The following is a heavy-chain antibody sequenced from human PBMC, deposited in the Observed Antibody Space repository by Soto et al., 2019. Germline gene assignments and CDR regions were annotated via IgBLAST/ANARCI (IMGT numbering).Heavy chain of an antibody. J-gene: IGHJ4*02. Sequence: SETLSLTWAVSGDSITTNKWRSWGRQPAGKGLEWLVEVSHTPLTNYNPSLKRRVTMSVHTSKNQFSLKLTSVTAAHTAIFYCPRDTAVPGESDRFDYLGQGSLVTVPS. V-gene: IGHV4-4*02. CDR2: VSHTPLT. CDR3: PRDTAVPGESDRFDY. CDR1: GDSITTNKW. D-gene: IGHD6-19*01.